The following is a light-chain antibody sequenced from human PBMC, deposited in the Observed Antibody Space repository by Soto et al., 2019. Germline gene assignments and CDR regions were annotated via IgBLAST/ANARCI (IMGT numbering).Light chain of an antibody. CDR1: QGISSY. J-gene: IGKJ2*01. Sequence: DIQVTQSPSFLSASVGDRVTITCRASQGISSYLAWYQQKPGRAPKLLIYGASTLQRGVPSRFRVGGSGKEFTLTISSLQPEDFATYYGQQFNNYPRTFGRGTKLEIK. V-gene: IGKV1-9*01. CDR3: QQFNNYPRT. CDR2: GAS.